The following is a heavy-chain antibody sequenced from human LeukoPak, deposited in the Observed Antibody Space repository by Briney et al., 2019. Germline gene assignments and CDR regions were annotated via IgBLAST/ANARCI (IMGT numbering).Heavy chain of an antibody. D-gene: IGHD2-2*01. CDR1: GGSISSYY. CDR2: IYYSGST. CDR3: ARAIVVVPAANNDAFDI. Sequence: SETLSLTCTVSGGSISSYYWSWIRQPPGKGLEWIGYIYYSGSTNYNPSLKSRVTISVDTSKNQFSLKLSSVTAADTAVYYCARAIVVVPAANNDAFDIWGQGTMVTVSS. V-gene: IGHV4-59*01. J-gene: IGHJ3*02.